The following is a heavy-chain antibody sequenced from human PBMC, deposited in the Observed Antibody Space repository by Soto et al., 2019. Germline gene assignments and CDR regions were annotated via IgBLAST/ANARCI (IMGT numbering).Heavy chain of an antibody. J-gene: IGHJ4*02. Sequence: GGSLRLSCAASGFTFSSYWMSWVRQAPGKGLEWVANIKQDGSEKYYVDSVKGRFTISRDNAKNSLYLQMNSLRAEDTAVYYCARLRKGGSYLKGALDYWGQGTLVTVSS. CDR1: GFTFSSYW. D-gene: IGHD1-26*01. CDR3: ARLRKGGSYLKGALDY. CDR2: IKQDGSEK. V-gene: IGHV3-7*01.